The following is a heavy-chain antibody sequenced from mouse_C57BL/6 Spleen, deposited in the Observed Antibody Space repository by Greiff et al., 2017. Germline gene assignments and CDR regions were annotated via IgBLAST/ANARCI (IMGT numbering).Heavy chain of an antibody. Sequence: QVQLKESGAELMKPGASVKLSCKATGYTFTGYWIEWVKQRPGHGLEWIGEILPGSGSTNYNEKFKGKATFTADTSSNTAYMQLSSLTTEDSASYYCARAKGYDYDGAWFAYWGQGTLVTVSA. D-gene: IGHD2-4*01. V-gene: IGHV1-9*01. CDR3: ARAKGYDYDGAWFAY. J-gene: IGHJ3*01. CDR2: ILPGSGST. CDR1: GYTFTGYW.